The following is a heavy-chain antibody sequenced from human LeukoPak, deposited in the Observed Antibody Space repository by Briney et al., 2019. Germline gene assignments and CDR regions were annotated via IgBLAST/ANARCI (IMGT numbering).Heavy chain of an antibody. Sequence: KPSETLSLTCTVSGYSISSGYYWGWIRQPPGKGLEWIGSIYHSGGTYYNPSLKSRVTISVDTSKNQFSLKLSSVTAADTAVYYCARDCGSSWPRAFDYWGQGTLVTVSS. V-gene: IGHV4-38-2*02. CDR3: ARDCGSSWPRAFDY. CDR1: GYSISSGYY. D-gene: IGHD6-13*01. J-gene: IGHJ4*02. CDR2: IYHSGGT.